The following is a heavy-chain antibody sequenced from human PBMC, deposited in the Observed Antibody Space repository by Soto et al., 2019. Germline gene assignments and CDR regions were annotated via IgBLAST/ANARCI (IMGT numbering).Heavy chain of an antibody. V-gene: IGHV3-23*01. Sequence: EVQLLESGGGLVQPGGSLRLSCAASGFTFSNYAMNWVRQAPVKGLEWVSVISGSGDSTYHADSVKGRFTISRDNSKNPLYRQLNGLRAEDTAVYYCARRGSGSYYDYWGQGTLVTVSS. CDR1: GFTFSNYA. D-gene: IGHD1-26*01. CDR2: ISGSGDST. J-gene: IGHJ4*02. CDR3: ARRGSGSYYDY.